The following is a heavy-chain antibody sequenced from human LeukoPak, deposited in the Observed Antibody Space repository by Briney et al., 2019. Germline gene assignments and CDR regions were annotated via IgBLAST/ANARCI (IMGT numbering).Heavy chain of an antibody. J-gene: IGHJ4*02. CDR1: GASISRHY. CDR3: ARSSGYYSPFDY. D-gene: IGHD3-22*01. CDR2: IYHTGST. V-gene: IGHV4-30-2*06. Sequence: SETLSLTCGVSGASISRHYWSWIRQSPGKGLEWIGYIYHTGSTYYNPSLKSRVTISVDRSKNQFSLKLSSVTAADTAVYYCARSSGYYSPFDYWGQGTLVTVSS.